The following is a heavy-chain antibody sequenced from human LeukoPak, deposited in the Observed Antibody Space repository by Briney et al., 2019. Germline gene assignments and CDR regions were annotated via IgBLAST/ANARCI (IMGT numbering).Heavy chain of an antibody. CDR2: IYYSGST. CDR3: AREGFGSYLTY. J-gene: IGHJ4*02. D-gene: IGHD1-26*01. Sequence: SETLSLACTVSGGSISSSTYYWGWIRQPPGKGLEWIGSIYYSGSTYYNPSLKSRVTISVDTSKNQFSLKLSSVTAADTAVYYCAREGFGSYLTYWGQGTLVTVSS. CDR1: GGSISSSTYY. V-gene: IGHV4-39*02.